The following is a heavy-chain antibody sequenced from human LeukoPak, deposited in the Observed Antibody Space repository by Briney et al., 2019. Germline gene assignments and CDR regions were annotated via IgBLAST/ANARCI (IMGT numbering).Heavy chain of an antibody. CDR2: INGDGSST. Sequence: GGSLRLSCAASGFTFSSYSMHWVRQAPGKGLVWASRINGDGSSTFYADSVKGRFAISRDNAKNTVYLQMNSLRAEDTAVYYCAGWSYGGPGNGWGQGTLVTVSS. CDR1: GFTFSSYS. D-gene: IGHD4/OR15-4a*01. CDR3: AGWSYGGPGNG. J-gene: IGHJ4*02. V-gene: IGHV3-74*01.